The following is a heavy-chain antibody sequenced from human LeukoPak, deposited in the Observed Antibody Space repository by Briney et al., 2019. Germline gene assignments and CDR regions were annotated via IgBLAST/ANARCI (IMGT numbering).Heavy chain of an antibody. D-gene: IGHD5-12*01. CDR3: ARGGGGYSWYFDL. J-gene: IGHJ2*01. CDR1: GGSISSDGYY. V-gene: IGHV4-31*03. CDR2: IYYSGST. Sequence: KPSQTLSLTCTVSGGSISSDGYYWSWIRQHPGKGLEWIGYIYYSGSTYYTPSLKNRVTISVATSKNQFSLRLSSVTAVDTAVYYRARGGGGYSWYFDLWGRGTLVTVSS.